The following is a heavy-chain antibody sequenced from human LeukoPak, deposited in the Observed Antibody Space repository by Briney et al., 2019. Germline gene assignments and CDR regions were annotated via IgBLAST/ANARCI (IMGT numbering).Heavy chain of an antibody. J-gene: IGHJ3*02. V-gene: IGHV3-23*01. CDR3: ARDGDGITAVDVFDM. CDR1: GFTFSIYG. Sequence: GGSLTLSSAASGFTFSIYGMICAPQAPGRGLEGFLSITYSGTTYYADSVGSRFIISRDNSNNTLYQQMNRLRGDATALYYCARDGDGITAVDVFDMWSEPRMLTAS. D-gene: IGHD3-10*01. CDR2: ITYSGTT.